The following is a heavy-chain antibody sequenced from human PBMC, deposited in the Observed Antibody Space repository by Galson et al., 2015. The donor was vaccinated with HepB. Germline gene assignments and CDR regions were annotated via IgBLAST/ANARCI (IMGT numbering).Heavy chain of an antibody. CDR1: GFTLTNYG. V-gene: IGHV3-23*01. J-gene: IGHJ6*02. Sequence: SLRLSCAASGFTLTNYGMGWVRQAPGKGLEWVSSISISGTVTYNTDSVRGRFTISRDTSKNTLYLQLNSLRAEDTAVYYCARFGGARPIYYYTLDVWGQGTTVTVSS. D-gene: IGHD6-6*01. CDR3: ARFGGARPIYYYTLDV. CDR2: ISISGTVT.